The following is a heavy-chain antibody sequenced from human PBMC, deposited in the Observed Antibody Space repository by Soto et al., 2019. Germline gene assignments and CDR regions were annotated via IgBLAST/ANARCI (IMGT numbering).Heavy chain of an antibody. CDR3: VRRLTTTVPAMGY. CDR2: ISDDGTNK. J-gene: IGHJ4*01. V-gene: IGHV3-30-3*01. D-gene: IGHD4-17*01. CDR1: GFTFSSYA. Sequence: QVQLEESGGGVVQPGRSLRLSCKGSGFTFSSYAIQWVRQAPGKGLEWVAAISDDGTNKHTADSVKGRFTISRDNSMNTVYLQVNSLRAEDTAVYYCVRRLTTTVPAMGYLCHRTPVTVSS.